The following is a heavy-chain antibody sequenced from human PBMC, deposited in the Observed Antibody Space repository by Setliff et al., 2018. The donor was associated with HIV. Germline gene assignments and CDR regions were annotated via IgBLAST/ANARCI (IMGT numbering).Heavy chain of an antibody. CDR1: GFTPAFPFNSYW. D-gene: IGHD3-10*01. Sequence: SGGSLRLSCVGSGFTPAFPFNSYWMSWVRQAPGKGLEWVANIKQDGSEKYYVDSVKGRFTISRDNAKNSLYLQMSGLRVDDTAVYFCARDLDYYGPSEAFDIWGQGTMVTVSS. V-gene: IGHV3-7*01. CDR3: ARDLDYYGPSEAFDI. CDR2: IKQDGSEK. J-gene: IGHJ3*02.